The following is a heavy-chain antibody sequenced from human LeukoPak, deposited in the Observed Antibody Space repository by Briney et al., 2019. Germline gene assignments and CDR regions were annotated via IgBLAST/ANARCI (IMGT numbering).Heavy chain of an antibody. V-gene: IGHV4-61*02. CDR3: ARGEKGRSSASIDN. D-gene: IGHD6-6*01. Sequence: SETLSLTCTVSGGSITSGGYYWSLIRQPAGKGLEWIGRMYTTGSTNYNPYLKSRVTISVDTSKNQFSLKLSSVTAADTAVYYCARGEKGRSSASIDNWGQGTLVTVSS. CDR1: GGSITSGGYY. CDR2: MYTTGST. J-gene: IGHJ4*02.